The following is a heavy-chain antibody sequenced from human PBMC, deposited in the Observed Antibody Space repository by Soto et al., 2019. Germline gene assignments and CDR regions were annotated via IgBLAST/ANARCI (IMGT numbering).Heavy chain of an antibody. Sequence: QVQLLESGGGVVQPGRSLRLSCAASGFTFTTYGMNWVRQAPGKGLEWMAVISYDGSNKLYADSVRGRFAISRDKSKNTLYLQMDSLRPEDTAVYYCANDRGYCSSPIGFNMTDFDYGGQGAPGTGSS. CDR3: ANDRGYCSSPIGFNMTDFDY. V-gene: IGHV3-30*18. D-gene: IGHD2-2*01. CDR2: ISYDGSNK. CDR1: GFTFTTYG. J-gene: IGHJ4*02.